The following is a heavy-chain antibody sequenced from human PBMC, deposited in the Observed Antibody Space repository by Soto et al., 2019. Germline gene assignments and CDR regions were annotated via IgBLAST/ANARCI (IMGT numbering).Heavy chain of an antibody. Sequence: QVQLVQSGAEVKKPGSSVKVSCKASGGTFSSHVFNWVRQAPGQGLEWMGGIMPIIGTANYAQKYQGRVTITADESTSTAYMELSSLRSEDTAVDYCARALAFRDGNISHLDYWGQGTLVTVSS. J-gene: IGHJ4*02. V-gene: IGHV1-69*01. CDR1: GGTFSSHV. D-gene: IGHD3-3*02. CDR3: ARALAFRDGNISHLDY. CDR2: IMPIIGTA.